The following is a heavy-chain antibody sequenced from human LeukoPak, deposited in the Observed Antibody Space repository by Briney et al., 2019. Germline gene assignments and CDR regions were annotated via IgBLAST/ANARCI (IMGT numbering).Heavy chain of an antibody. CDR3: ARGRNWGDLARAINYYYYYMDV. J-gene: IGHJ6*03. D-gene: IGHD3-16*01. CDR2: MNPNSGTT. Sequence: GASVKVSCKASGYTFTSYDINWVRQATGQGLEWMGWMNPNSGTTGYAQKFQGRVTITRNTSISTAYMELSSLRSEDTAVYYCARGRNWGDLARAINYYYYYMDVWGKGTTATVS. CDR1: GYTFTSYD. V-gene: IGHV1-8*03.